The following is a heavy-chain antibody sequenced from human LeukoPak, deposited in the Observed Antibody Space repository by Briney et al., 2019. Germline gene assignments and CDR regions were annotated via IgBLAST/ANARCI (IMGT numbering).Heavy chain of an antibody. CDR1: GYTFINNW. Sequence: GASVKVSCKASGYTFINNWMHWVRQAPGQGLEWIGLINPTGTGTLYAQKFQGRVTMTRDTSISTAYMELSRLRSDDTAVYYCARGVGLTQGGTFDYWGQGTLVTVS. V-gene: IGHV1-2*06. J-gene: IGHJ4*02. CDR3: ARGVGLTQGGTFDY. D-gene: IGHD1-26*01. CDR2: INPTGTGT.